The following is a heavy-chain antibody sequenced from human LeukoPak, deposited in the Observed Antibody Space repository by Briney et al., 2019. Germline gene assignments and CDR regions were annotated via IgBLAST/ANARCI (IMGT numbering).Heavy chain of an antibody. Sequence: HPGGSLRLSCAASGFTVSSNYMSWVRQAPGKGLEWVSVIYSGGSTYYADSVKGRFTISRDNSKNTLYLQMNSLRAEDTAVYYCAREGPGSYYFDYWGQGTLVTVSS. CDR2: IYSGGST. J-gene: IGHJ4*02. CDR3: AREGPGSYYFDY. CDR1: GFTVSSNY. D-gene: IGHD1-26*01. V-gene: IGHV3-66*01.